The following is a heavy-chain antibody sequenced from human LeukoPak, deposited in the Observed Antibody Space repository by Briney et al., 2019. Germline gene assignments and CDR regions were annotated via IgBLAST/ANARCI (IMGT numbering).Heavy chain of an antibody. CDR1: GFTFSSYA. CDR3: ARDKGYYYDGSGYLFDI. V-gene: IGHV3-30-3*01. J-gene: IGHJ3*02. Sequence: GGSLRLSCAASGFTFSSYAMHWVRQAPGKGLEWVAVISYDGSNKNYADSVKGRFTISRDNSKNTLYLQMNSLRAEDTAVYYCARDKGYYYDGSGYLFDIWGQGTMVTVSS. D-gene: IGHD3-22*01. CDR2: ISYDGSNK.